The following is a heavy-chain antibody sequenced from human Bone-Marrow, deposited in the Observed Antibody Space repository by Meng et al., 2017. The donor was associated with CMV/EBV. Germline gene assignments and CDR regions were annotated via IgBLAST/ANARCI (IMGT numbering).Heavy chain of an antibody. J-gene: IGHJ6*02. CDR2: ISRSARTI. D-gene: IGHD3-3*01. CDR1: GFTFSDYY. Sequence: LSLTCAASGFTFSDYYMTWIRQAPGKGLEWLSYISRSARTIHHAESLGGRFTMSRDNGNNSLYLEMTSLRVEDTAVYYCAGGFERDYYYYVVDVWGQRTTVTVSS. CDR3: AGGFERDYYYYVVDV. V-gene: IGHV3-11*04.